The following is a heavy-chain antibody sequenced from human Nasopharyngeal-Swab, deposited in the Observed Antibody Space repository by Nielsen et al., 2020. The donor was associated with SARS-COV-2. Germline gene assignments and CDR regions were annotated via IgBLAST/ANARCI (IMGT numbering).Heavy chain of an antibody. Sequence: GESLKISCAASGFTFSSYAMSWVRQAPGKGLEWVSAISGSDGSTYYADSVKGRFTISRDNSKNTLYLQMNSLRAEDTAVYYCACLDMYTTGFWGQGTLVTVSS. D-gene: IGHD5-24*01. CDR2: ISGSDGST. V-gene: IGHV3-23*01. CDR3: ACLDMYTTGF. J-gene: IGHJ4*02. CDR1: GFTFSSYA.